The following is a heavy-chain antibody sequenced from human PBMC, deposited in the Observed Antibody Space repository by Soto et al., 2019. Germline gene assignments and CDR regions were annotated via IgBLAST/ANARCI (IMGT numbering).Heavy chain of an antibody. CDR2: FDPEDGET. Sequence: ASVTVSCKVSGYTLTELSMHWVRQAPGKGLEWMGGFDPEDGETIYAQKFQGRVTMTEDTSTDTAYMELSSLRSEDTAVYYCATDRQGGHITIFGVVIVGAFDIWGQGTMVTVSS. V-gene: IGHV1-24*01. D-gene: IGHD3-3*01. CDR3: ATDRQGGHITIFGVVIVGAFDI. J-gene: IGHJ3*02. CDR1: GYTLTELS.